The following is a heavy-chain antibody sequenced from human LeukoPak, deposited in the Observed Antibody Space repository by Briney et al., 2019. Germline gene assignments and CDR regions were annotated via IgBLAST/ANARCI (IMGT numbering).Heavy chain of an antibody. CDR2: INPHSGGT. CDR1: GYTFTGYY. Sequence: ASVKVSCKASGYTFTGYYVHWVRQAPGQGLEWMGWINPHSGGTNYAQKFQGRVTMTRDTSISTAYMELSRLRFDDTAVYYCARVGYCSTGNGYSDWFDPWGQGTLVTVSS. CDR3: ARVGYCSTGNGYSDWFDP. V-gene: IGHV1-2*02. D-gene: IGHD2-15*01. J-gene: IGHJ5*02.